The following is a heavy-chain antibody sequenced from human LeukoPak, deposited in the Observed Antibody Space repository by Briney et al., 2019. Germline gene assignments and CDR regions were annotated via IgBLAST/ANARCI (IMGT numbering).Heavy chain of an antibody. CDR2: IYPGDSDT. Sequence: PGESLKISCKGSGYSFTSYWIGWVRQMPGKGLEWMGIIYPGDSDTRYSPSLQGQVTISADKSISTAYLQWSSLKASDTAMYYCARQYYETLTGPNWFDAWGQGTLVTVSS. J-gene: IGHJ5*02. CDR3: ARQYYETLTGPNWFDA. D-gene: IGHD3-9*01. V-gene: IGHV5-51*01. CDR1: GYSFTSYW.